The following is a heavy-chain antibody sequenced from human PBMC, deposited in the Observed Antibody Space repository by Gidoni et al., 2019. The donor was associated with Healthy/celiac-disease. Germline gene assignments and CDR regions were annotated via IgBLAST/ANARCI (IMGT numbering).Heavy chain of an antibody. CDR2: IYYSGST. V-gene: IGHV4-39*01. D-gene: IGHD3-3*01. J-gene: IGHJ2*01. CDR3: ARLRDYDSNNWYFDL. CDR1: GGSLSSSSYY. Sequence: QLQLQESGTGLVKPSETLSLTCTVSGGSLSSSSYYWGGIRQPPGKGLEWIGSIYYSGSTYYNPSLKSRVTISVDTSKNQFSLKLSSVTAADTAVYYCARLRDYDSNNWYFDLWGRGTLVTVSS.